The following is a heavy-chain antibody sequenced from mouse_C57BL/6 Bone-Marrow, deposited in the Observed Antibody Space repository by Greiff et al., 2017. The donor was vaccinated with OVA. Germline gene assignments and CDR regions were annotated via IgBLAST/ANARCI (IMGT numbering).Heavy chain of an antibody. CDR2: ILPGSGST. CDR1: GFTFTGYW. CDR3: AREAY. Sequence: QVQLQQSGAELMKPGASVKLSCKATGFTFTGYWIEWVKQRPGHGLEWIGEILPGSGSTNYHEKFKGKATFTADTPTNTAYMQVSSRTTEDSAIYYCAREAYWGQGTLVTVSA. V-gene: IGHV1-9*01. J-gene: IGHJ3*01.